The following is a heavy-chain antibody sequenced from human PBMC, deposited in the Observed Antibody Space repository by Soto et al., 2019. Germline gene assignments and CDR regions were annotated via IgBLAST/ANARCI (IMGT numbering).Heavy chain of an antibody. CDR2: INPNSGGT. CDR3: ARVGYDFWSGPRGFGYYYGMDV. D-gene: IGHD3-3*01. CDR1: GYTFTGYY. Sequence: GASVKVSCKASGYTFTGYYMHWVRQAPGQGLEWMGWINPNSGGTNYAQKFQGRVTMTRDTSISTAYMELSRLRSDDTAVYYCARVGYDFWSGPRGFGYYYGMDVWGQGTTVTVSS. V-gene: IGHV1-2*02. J-gene: IGHJ6*02.